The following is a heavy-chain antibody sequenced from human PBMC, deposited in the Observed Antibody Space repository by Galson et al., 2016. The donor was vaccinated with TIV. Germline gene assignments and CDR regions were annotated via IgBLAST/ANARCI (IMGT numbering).Heavy chain of an antibody. CDR2: ISDSGGST. CDR3: AKPFSRFIPVSGMFES. CDR1: GFTFSSYA. V-gene: IGHV3-23*01. D-gene: IGHD6-19*01. Sequence: SLRLSCAASGFTFSSYAMSWVRQAPGKGLEWVSAISDSGGSTYYADSVKGRFTISRDNSKNSLYLQMSSLRAEDTAIYYCAKPFSRFIPVSGMFESWGQGTLVTVSS. J-gene: IGHJ4*02.